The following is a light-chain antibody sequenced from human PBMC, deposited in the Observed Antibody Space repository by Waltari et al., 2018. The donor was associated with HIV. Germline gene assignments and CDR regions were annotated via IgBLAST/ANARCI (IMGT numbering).Light chain of an antibody. CDR1: RRYLNDDQN. Sequence: QSALTQPRSASGPPGQSATTSCTPSRRYLNDDQNVSWHQHHAGKAPKLIIFAVNQRPSGVPDRFSGSKSGSTASLTISGLQAEDEGHYYCCSYGGTYLFWIFGGGTQLTVL. CDR2: AVN. CDR3: CSYGGTYLFWI. J-gene: IGLJ2*01. V-gene: IGLV2-11*01.